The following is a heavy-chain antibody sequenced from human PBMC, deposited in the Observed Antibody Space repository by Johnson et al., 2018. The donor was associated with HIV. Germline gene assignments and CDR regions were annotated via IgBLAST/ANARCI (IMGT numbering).Heavy chain of an antibody. Sequence: VQLVESGGGLVQPGRSLRLSCAGSGFTFDDYAMHWVRQAPGKGLEWVSGISWSSGMIGYADSVKGRFTISRDNAKNSLYLQMNSLRAEDKAVYYCARDPDVTPGAFDIWGQGTMVTVSS. V-gene: IGHV3-9*01. D-gene: IGHD2-15*01. CDR2: ISWSSGMI. CDR3: ARDPDVTPGAFDI. CDR1: GFTFDDYA. J-gene: IGHJ3*02.